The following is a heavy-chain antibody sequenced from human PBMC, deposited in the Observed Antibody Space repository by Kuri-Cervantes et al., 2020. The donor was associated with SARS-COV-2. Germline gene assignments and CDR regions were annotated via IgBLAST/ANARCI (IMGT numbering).Heavy chain of an antibody. V-gene: IGHV5-51*01. Sequence: GGSLRLSCKGSGYSFTSYWIGWVRQMPGKGLEWMGIIYPGDSDTRYSPSFQGQVTISADKSISTAYLQWSSLKASDTAMYYCASLVSDGSYSFDYWGQGTLVTVSS. D-gene: IGHD1-26*01. J-gene: IGHJ4*02. CDR2: IYPGDSDT. CDR1: GYSFTSYW. CDR3: ASLVSDGSYSFDY.